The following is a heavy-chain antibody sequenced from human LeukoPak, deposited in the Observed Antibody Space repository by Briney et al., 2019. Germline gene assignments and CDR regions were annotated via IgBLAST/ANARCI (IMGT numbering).Heavy chain of an antibody. CDR2: MNPNSDNT. CDR3: VTVAPDY. J-gene: IGHJ4*02. CDR1: GGTFSSYA. V-gene: IGHV1-8*02. Sequence: ASVKVSCKASGGTFSSYAISWVRQATGQGLEWMGWMNPNSDNTAYAQKFQGRVTMTRNTSISTAYMELSSLRSEDTAVYYCVTVAPDYWGQGTLVTVSS.